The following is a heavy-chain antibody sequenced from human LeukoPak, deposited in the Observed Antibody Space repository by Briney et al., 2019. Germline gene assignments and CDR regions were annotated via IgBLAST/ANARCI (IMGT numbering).Heavy chain of an antibody. CDR2: FYIGGDK. Sequence: FYIGGDKYYADSVKGRFTISRDISKNTLSLQMNSLRAEDTAVYFCAREGEPSDYYGSGSMFVYWGQGTLGTVSS. D-gene: IGHD3-10*01. J-gene: IGHJ4*02. V-gene: IGHV3-30*14. CDR3: AREGEPSDYYGSGSMFVY.